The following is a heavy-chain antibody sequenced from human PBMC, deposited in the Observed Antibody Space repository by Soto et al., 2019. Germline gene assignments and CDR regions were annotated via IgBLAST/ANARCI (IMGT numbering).Heavy chain of an antibody. Sequence: QVQLVQSGAEGKKPGSSVTVSCKASGGTFSSYSINWVRQAPGQGLEWMGEIIPIFGTANYAQKFQGRVTITADESTSTAYMELSSLRSEDTAVYYCARDGGRHSGGIDYWGQGTLVTVSS. CDR1: GGTFSSYS. D-gene: IGHD1-26*01. CDR3: ARDGGRHSGGIDY. CDR2: IIPIFGTA. J-gene: IGHJ4*02. V-gene: IGHV1-69*01.